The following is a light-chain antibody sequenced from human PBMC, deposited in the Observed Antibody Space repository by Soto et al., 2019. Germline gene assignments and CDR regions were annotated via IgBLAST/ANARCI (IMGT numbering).Light chain of an antibody. CDR1: QSVDKW. V-gene: IGKV1-5*03. CDR3: QQYDTSSRA. J-gene: IGKJ1*01. CDR2: KAS. Sequence: DIQMTQSPSTLSASVGDTVTITCRASQSVDKWLAWYQQKPGRAPKLLIYKASTLEGRVPSRFGGSGSGTEFTLTISNLQPDDFATYYCQQYDTSSRAFGQGTTVEVK.